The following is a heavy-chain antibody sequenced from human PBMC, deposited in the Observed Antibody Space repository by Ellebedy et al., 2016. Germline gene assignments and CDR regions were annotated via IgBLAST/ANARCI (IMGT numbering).Heavy chain of an antibody. Sequence: GESLKISXAASGFTFQNYAMRWVRQAPGEGLEWVSTLSGSSPKTYYADSVQGRFTISRDNSKSTLYLQMNSLRAEDTAVYYCAKHETDGDYYFDLWGRGTLVTVSS. CDR1: GFTFQNYA. CDR3: AKHETDGDYYFDL. CDR2: LSGSSPKT. D-gene: IGHD2-21*01. V-gene: IGHV3-23*01. J-gene: IGHJ2*01.